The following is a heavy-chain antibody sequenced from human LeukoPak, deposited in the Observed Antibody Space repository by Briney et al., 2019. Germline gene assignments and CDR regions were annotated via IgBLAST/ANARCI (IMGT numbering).Heavy chain of an antibody. CDR1: GFTFGSYW. D-gene: IGHD3-10*01. CDR2: INQVGSDK. Sequence: PGGSLRLSCAASGFTFGSYWMSWVRQAPGKGLEWVANINQVGSDKYYVDSVKGRFTISRDNVKNSLYLQMNSLRAEDTAVYYCAKFVSYYGFDWGQGTLVTVSS. J-gene: IGHJ4*02. V-gene: IGHV3-7*05. CDR3: AKFVSYYGFD.